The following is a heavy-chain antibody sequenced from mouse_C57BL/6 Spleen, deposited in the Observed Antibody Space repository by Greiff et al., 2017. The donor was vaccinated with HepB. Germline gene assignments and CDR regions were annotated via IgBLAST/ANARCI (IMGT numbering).Heavy chain of an antibody. Sequence: LQESGAELVRPGTSVKVSCKASGYAFTNYLIEWVKQRPGQGLEWIGVINPGSGGTNYNEKFKGKATLTADKSSSTAYMQLSSLTSEDSAVYFCAKLNYGKAMDYWGQGTSVTVSS. CDR2: INPGSGGT. D-gene: IGHD1-1*01. V-gene: IGHV1-54*01. J-gene: IGHJ4*01. CDR3: AKLNYGKAMDY. CDR1: GYAFTNYL.